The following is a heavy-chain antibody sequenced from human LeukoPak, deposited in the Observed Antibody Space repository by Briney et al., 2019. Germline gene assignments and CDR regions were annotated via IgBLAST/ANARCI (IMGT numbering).Heavy chain of an antibody. CDR3: ARGRLSGSYWYFDY. CDR1: GFTFDDYG. Sequence: GGSLRISCAASGFTFDDYGMSWVRQAPGKGLEWVSGINWNGGSTGYADSVKGRFTISRDNAKNSLYPQMNSLRAEDTALYHCARGRLSGSYWYFDYWGQGTLVTVSS. V-gene: IGHV3-20*01. CDR2: INWNGGST. J-gene: IGHJ4*02. D-gene: IGHD1-26*01.